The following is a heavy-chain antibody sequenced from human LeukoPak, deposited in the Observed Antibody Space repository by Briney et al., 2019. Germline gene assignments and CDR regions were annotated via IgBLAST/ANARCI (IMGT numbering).Heavy chain of an antibody. Sequence: QPGGSLRLSCAASGFTFSSYSMTWVRQAPGKGLEWVSYISSSSSTIYYADSVKGRFTISRDNAKNSLYLQMNSLRAEDTAVYYCAREEWVDAFDIWGQGTMVTVSS. CDR1: GFTFSSYS. D-gene: IGHD3-3*01. J-gene: IGHJ3*02. CDR3: AREEWVDAFDI. V-gene: IGHV3-48*01. CDR2: ISSSSSTI.